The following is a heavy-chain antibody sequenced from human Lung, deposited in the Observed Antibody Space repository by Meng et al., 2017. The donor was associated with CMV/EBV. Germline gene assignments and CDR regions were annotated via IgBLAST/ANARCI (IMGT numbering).Heavy chain of an antibody. V-gene: IGHV4-61*01. D-gene: IGHD2-15*01. J-gene: IGHJ6*02. CDR3: ARDLDIGYGMDV. CDR2: IYYSGST. CDR1: GGSVSSGSYY. Sequence: GSLRLSCTVSGGSVSSGSYYWSWTRQPPGKGLEWIGYIYYSGSTNYNPSLKSRVTISVDTSKNQFSLKLSSVTAADTAVYYCARDLDIGYGMDVWGQGTTVTVSS.